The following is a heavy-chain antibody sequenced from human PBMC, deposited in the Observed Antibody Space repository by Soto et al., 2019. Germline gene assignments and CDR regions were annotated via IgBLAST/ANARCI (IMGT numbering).Heavy chain of an antibody. CDR1: GYTFTSYG. CDR3: AIRSGVVVVAATPEGWFDY. CDR2: ISAYNGNT. Sequence: QVQLVQSGAEVKTPGASVKVSCKASGYTFTSYGISWVRQAPGQGLEWMGWISAYNGNTNYAQKLQGRVTMTTDTSTSTAYMELRSLRSDDTAVYYCAIRSGVVVVAATPEGWFDYWGQGTLVTVSS. V-gene: IGHV1-18*01. D-gene: IGHD2-15*01. J-gene: IGHJ4*02.